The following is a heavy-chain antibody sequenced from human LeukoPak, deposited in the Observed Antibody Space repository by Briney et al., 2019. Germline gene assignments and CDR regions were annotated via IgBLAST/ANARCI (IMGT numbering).Heavy chain of an antibody. J-gene: IGHJ3*02. CDR1: GFTFSNYS. CDR2: ISISSNYI. V-gene: IGHV3-21*01. CDR3: ARGSRFGVVERDAFDI. D-gene: IGHD3-3*01. Sequence: GGSLRLSCAASGFTFSNYSMNWVRQAPGKGLEWVSSISISSNYIYYTDSVKGRFTISRDNAKSSLYLQMNSLRAEDTAVYYCARGSRFGVVERDAFDIWGQGTMVTVSS.